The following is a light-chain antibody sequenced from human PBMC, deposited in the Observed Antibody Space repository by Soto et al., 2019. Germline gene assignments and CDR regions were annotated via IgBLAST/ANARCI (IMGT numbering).Light chain of an antibody. Sequence: AIQLTQSPSSLSASVGDRVIITCRASQGISSSLAWYQQKPGEAPKLLIYDASTLESGVPSRFSGSGSGTDFTLTISSLQPEDFATDYCQQFNSYPLTFGPGTKVDVK. CDR2: DAS. CDR3: QQFNSYPLT. CDR1: QGISSS. J-gene: IGKJ3*01. V-gene: IGKV1-13*02.